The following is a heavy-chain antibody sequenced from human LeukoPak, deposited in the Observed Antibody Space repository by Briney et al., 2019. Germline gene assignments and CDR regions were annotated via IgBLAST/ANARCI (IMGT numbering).Heavy chain of an antibody. Sequence: PSETLSLTCAVYGGSFSGYYWSWIRQPPGKGLEWIGSIYYSGSTYYNPSLKSRVTISVDTSKNQFSLKLSSVTAADTAVYYCASRAYDSSGYQGEDGMDVWGQGTTVTVSS. CDR2: IYYSGST. J-gene: IGHJ6*02. V-gene: IGHV4-34*01. CDR1: GGSFSGYY. D-gene: IGHD3-22*01. CDR3: ASRAYDSSGYQGEDGMDV.